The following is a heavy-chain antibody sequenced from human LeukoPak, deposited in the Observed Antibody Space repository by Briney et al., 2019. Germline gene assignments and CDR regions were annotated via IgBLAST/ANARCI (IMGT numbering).Heavy chain of an antibody. J-gene: IGHJ4*02. CDR2: IYTSGST. V-gene: IGHV4-4*07. Sequence: SETLSLTCTVSGGSISSYYWSWIRQPAGQGLEWIGRIYTSGSTNYNPSLKSRVTMSVDTSKNQVSLKLSSVTAADTAVYYCARERLRYFDWSLDYWGQGTLVTVSS. CDR3: ARERLRYFDWSLDY. D-gene: IGHD3-9*01. CDR1: GGSISSYY.